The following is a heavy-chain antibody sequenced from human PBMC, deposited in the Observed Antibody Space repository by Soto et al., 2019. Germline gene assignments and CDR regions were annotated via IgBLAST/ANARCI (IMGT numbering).Heavy chain of an antibody. CDR3: AREGVGGTLFDY. J-gene: IGHJ4*02. CDR2: IYDSGST. D-gene: IGHD1-26*01. CDR1: GGSVISGSYY. V-gene: IGHV4-61*01. Sequence: PSETLALTCRVSGGSVISGSYYWSWIRQPPGKGLEWIGYIYDSGSTNYNPSLKSRVTISVDTSKNQFSLKLRSVTAADTAVYYCAREGVGGTLFDYWGQGILVTVS.